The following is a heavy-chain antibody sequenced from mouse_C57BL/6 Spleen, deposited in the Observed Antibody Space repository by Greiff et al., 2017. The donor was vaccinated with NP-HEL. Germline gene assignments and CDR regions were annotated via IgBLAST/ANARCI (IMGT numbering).Heavy chain of an antibody. CDR3: AETGNGKGGPYYAMDY. D-gene: IGHD2-1*01. CDR1: GFSLTSYG. Sequence: VKLMESGPGLVQPSQSLSITCTVSGFSLTSYGVHWVRQPPGKGLEWLGVIWSGGSTDYNAAFISRLSISKDNSKSQVFFKMNSLQADDTAIYYCAETGNGKGGPYYAMDYWGQGTSVTVSS. CDR2: IWSGGST. J-gene: IGHJ4*01. V-gene: IGHV2-4*01.